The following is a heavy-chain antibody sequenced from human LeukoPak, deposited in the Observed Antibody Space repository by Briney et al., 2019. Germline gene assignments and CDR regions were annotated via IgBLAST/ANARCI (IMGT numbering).Heavy chain of an antibody. CDR2: ISSSSRYI. V-gene: IGHV3-21*06. Sequence: PGGSLRLSCAASGFTFGNYNMNRVRQAPGKGLEWVSVISSSSRYIYYADSVKGRFTISRDNAKNSLYLQMNSLRAEDTAVYYCARVSTTVSLSIDYWGQGTLVTVST. J-gene: IGHJ4*02. CDR1: GFTFGNYN. D-gene: IGHD4-11*01. CDR3: ARVSTTVSLSIDY.